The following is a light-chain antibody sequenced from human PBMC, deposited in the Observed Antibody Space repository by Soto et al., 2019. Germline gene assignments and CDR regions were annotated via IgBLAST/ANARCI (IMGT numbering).Light chain of an antibody. CDR2: DAS. V-gene: IGKV3-11*01. J-gene: IGKJ2*01. Sequence: EIVLTQSPATLSLSPGERATLSCRASQSVSSYLAWYQQKPGQAPRLLIYDASNRATGIPARFSGSGSGTDFRLTISSLEPEDFAVYYCQQRSNWPSYTFGQGTKLEIK. CDR1: QSVSSY. CDR3: QQRSNWPSYT.